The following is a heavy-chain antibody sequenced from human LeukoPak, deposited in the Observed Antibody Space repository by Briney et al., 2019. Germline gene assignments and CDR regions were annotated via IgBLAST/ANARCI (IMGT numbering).Heavy chain of an antibody. V-gene: IGHV3-20*04. J-gene: IGHJ6*02. CDR3: ARVMTRIQYITMAREDHYYYAMDV. D-gene: IGHD3-10*01. Sequence: GGSLRLSCAASGFTFDDYGMSWVRQAPGKGLEWVSGLNWNGGSTGYADSVKGRFTISRDNAKNSLYLRMSSLRAEDTAVYYCARVMTRIQYITMAREDHYYYAMDVWGQGTMVTVSS. CDR1: GFTFDDYG. CDR2: LNWNGGST.